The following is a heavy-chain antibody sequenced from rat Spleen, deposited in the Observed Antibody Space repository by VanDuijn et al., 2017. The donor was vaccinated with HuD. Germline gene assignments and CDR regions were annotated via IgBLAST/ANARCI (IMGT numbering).Heavy chain of an antibody. CDR2: IDSAGST. CDR3: TRVDTMGTEDY. Sequence: EVQLQESGPGLVKPSQSLSLTCSVTFYSITSSYRWSWVRKFPGNKLEWMGYIDSAGSTNYNPSLKSRISITRDTSKNQFFLQVNSVTTEDTATYYCTRVDTMGTEDYWGQGVMVTVSS. CDR1: FYSITSSYR. D-gene: IGHD1-7*01. V-gene: IGHV3-3*01. J-gene: IGHJ2*01.